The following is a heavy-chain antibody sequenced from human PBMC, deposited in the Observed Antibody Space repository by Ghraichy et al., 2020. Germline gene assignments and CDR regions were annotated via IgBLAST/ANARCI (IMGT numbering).Heavy chain of an antibody. D-gene: IGHD4-17*01. CDR1: GFTFSSYS. Sequence: GGSLRLSCAASGFTFSSYSMNWVRQAPGKGLEWVSSISSSSSYIYYADSVKGRFTISRDNAKNSLYLQMNSLRAEDTAVYYCARANPKLIMTTVTPTSSPDYWGQGTLVTVSS. V-gene: IGHV3-21*01. CDR3: ARANPKLIMTTVTPTSSPDY. J-gene: IGHJ4*02. CDR2: ISSSSSYI.